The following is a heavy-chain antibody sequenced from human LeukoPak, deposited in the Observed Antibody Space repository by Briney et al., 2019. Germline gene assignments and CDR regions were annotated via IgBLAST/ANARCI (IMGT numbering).Heavy chain of an antibody. CDR2: IYHSGST. J-gene: IGHJ4*02. CDR3: ARGGLGSGWYHFDY. V-gene: IGHV4-4*02. Sequence: SETLSLTCAVSGGSISSSNWWSWVRQPPGKGLEWIGEIYHSGSTNYNPSLKSRVTISVDKSKNQFSLKLSSVTAADTAVYYCARGGLGSGWYHFDYWGQGTLVTVSS. CDR1: GGSISSSNW. D-gene: IGHD6-19*01.